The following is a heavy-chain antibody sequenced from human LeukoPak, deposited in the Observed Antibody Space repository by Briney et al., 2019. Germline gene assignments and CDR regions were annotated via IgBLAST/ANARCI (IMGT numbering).Heavy chain of an antibody. J-gene: IGHJ4*02. V-gene: IGHV3-23*01. CDR1: GFTFSSYA. CDR2: ISGSGGST. D-gene: IGHD3-22*01. Sequence: PGGSLRLSCAASGFTFSSYAMSWVRQAPGKGLEWVSAISGSGGSTYYADSVKGGFTISRDNSKNTLYLQMHSLRAEDTAVYYCAKALNYYDSSGYGYWGQGTLVTVSS. CDR3: AKALNYYDSSGYGY.